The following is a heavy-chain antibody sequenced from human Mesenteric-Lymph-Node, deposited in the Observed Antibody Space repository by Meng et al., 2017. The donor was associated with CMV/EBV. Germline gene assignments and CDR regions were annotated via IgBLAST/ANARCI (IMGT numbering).Heavy chain of an antibody. CDR1: GFTVSSHY. Sequence: GESLKISCAASGFTVSSHYMSWVRQAPGKGLEWVSVIYSGDNTYYVDSVKGRFTISRDNSKNTLYLQMNSLRAEDTAVYYCARVGSGYVDYWGQGTLVTVSS. V-gene: IGHV3-53*01. CDR2: IYSGDNT. J-gene: IGHJ4*02. D-gene: IGHD2-15*01. CDR3: ARVGSGYVDY.